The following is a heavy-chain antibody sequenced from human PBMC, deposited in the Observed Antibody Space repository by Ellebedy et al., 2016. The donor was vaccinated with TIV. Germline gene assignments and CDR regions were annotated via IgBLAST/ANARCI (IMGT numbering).Heavy chain of an antibody. J-gene: IGHJ3*02. CDR3: ARSNDDGTRYRAIDI. CDR1: GFILSKYW. D-gene: IGHD1-7*01. CDR2: IAHDESEI. Sequence: PGGSLRLSCVSSGFILSKYWTIWVRQAPGEGPEWVANIAHDESEIYYVDSVKGRFTISRDNARNSLYLQMNGLRVGDTAVYYCARSNDDGTRYRAIDIWGQGTMVIVSS. V-gene: IGHV3-7*01.